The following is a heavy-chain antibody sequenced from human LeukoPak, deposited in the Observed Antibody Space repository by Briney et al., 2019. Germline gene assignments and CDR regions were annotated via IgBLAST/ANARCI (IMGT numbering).Heavy chain of an antibody. Sequence: SETLSLTCTVSGGSTSSISYYWGWIRQPPGKGLEWIGSMYYSGSTLYNSSHKSRVTISVDTSKNQFSLKLTSVTAADTAVYYCARGTRAARHFEYWGQGTLVTVSS. D-gene: IGHD6-6*01. V-gene: IGHV4-39*07. CDR2: MYYSGST. CDR3: ARGTRAARHFEY. J-gene: IGHJ4*02. CDR1: GGSTSSISYY.